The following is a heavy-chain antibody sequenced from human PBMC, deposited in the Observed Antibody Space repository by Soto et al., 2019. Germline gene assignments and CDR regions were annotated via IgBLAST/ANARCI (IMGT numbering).Heavy chain of an antibody. Sequence: QVQLVQSGAEVKKPGASVKVSCQASGYSFTSYAIHWVRQAPGQGLECMGWINAANGNTRYSQKFQGRVTITRDTSTNTAYMDLSSLTSEDTAVYYCTRSGGLDDWGQGTLITVSS. CDR2: INAANGNT. J-gene: IGHJ4*02. CDR3: TRSGGLDD. CDR1: GYSFTSYA. D-gene: IGHD3-10*01. V-gene: IGHV1-3*01.